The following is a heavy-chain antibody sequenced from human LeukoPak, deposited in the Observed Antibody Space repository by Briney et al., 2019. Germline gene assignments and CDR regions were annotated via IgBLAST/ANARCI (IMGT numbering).Heavy chain of an antibody. J-gene: IGHJ3*02. Sequence: SETLSLTCTVSGGSISSSSYYWGWIRQPPGKGLEWIGSIYYSGSTYYNPSLKSRVTISVDTSKNQFSLKLSSVTAADAAVYYCARPYYDSSGYYYPRTDDAFDIWGQGTMVTVSS. D-gene: IGHD3-22*01. CDR3: ARPYYDSSGYYYPRTDDAFDI. V-gene: IGHV4-39*01. CDR1: GGSISSSSYY. CDR2: IYYSGST.